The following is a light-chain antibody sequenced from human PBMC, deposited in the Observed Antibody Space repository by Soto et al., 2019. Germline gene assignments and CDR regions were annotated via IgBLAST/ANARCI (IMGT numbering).Light chain of an antibody. CDR1: SGHSSYI. CDR2: LEGSGSY. V-gene: IGLV4-60*02. CDR3: ETWDSNTHTV. Sequence: QSVLTQSSSASASLGSSVKLTCTLSSGHSSYIIAWHQQQPGKAPRYLMKLEGSGSYNKGSGVPDRFSGSSSGADRYLTISNLQFEDEADYYCETWDSNTHTVFGGGTKFTVL. J-gene: IGLJ3*02.